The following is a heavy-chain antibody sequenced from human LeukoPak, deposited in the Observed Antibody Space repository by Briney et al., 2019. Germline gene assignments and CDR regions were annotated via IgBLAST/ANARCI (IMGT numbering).Heavy chain of an antibody. J-gene: IGHJ4*02. V-gene: IGHV4-4*09. CDR2: IYNDIT. D-gene: IGHD1-1*01. CDR1: GASITTYY. Sequence: PSETLSLTCTVSGASITTYYWTWIRQAPGKGLEFTAYIYNDITNYNPSPKSRATISIDAFKNQVSLRLSSVTAADTAVYYCARAPRLLDSWGQGILVTVSS. CDR3: ARAPRLLDS.